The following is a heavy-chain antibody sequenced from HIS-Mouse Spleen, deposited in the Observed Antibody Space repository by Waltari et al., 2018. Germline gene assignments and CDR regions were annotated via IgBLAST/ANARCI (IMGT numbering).Heavy chain of an antibody. Sequence: QVQLVQSGAEVKKPGASVKVSCKASGYTFTSYDINWVREDTGQGLEWMGWMNPNSGNTGYAQKFQGRVTMTRNTSISTAYMELSSLRSEDTAVYYCARGAAAAYYYYYYGMDVWGQGTTVTVSS. D-gene: IGHD6-13*01. J-gene: IGHJ6*02. CDR3: ARGAAAAYYYYYYGMDV. CDR2: MNPNSGNT. V-gene: IGHV1-8*01. CDR1: GYTFTSYD.